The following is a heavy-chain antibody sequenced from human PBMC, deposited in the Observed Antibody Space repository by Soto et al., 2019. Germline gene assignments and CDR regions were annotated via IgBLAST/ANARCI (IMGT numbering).Heavy chain of an antibody. D-gene: IGHD2-15*01. J-gene: IGHJ4*02. V-gene: IGHV3-23*01. Sequence: EVQVLESGGGLVQPGGSLRLSCAASGFTFSNYAMSWVRQAPGKGLQWVSTISGSGDTTYYADSVKGRFTISRDNSKNTLFLQMNSLRAEDTAVYYCAKYVKFCSATTCDFWGQGTLVTVSS. CDR1: GFTFSNYA. CDR3: AKYVKFCSATTCDF. CDR2: ISGSGDTT.